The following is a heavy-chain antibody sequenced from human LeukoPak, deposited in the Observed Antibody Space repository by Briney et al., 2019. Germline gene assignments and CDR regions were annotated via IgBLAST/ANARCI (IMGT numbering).Heavy chain of an antibody. J-gene: IGHJ3*02. Sequence: ASVQVSCKTSGYTFTDYYIHWVRQAPGQGLEWMGWSNTNRGGGKIAQKFQGRVTMTRDTSTNTAYMDLKSLTSDDTAVYYCARANWGFHDAFDIWGQGTTVTVSS. CDR1: GYTFTDYY. D-gene: IGHD7-27*01. CDR2: SNTNRGGG. V-gene: IGHV1-2*02. CDR3: ARANWGFHDAFDI.